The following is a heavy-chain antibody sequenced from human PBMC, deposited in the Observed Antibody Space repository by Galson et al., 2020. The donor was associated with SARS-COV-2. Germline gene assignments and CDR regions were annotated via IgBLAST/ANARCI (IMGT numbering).Heavy chain of an antibody. CDR3: AREASSSSWFYWYFDL. Sequence: SETLSLTCSVSGGPISSGDFYWSWVRQSPGKGLEWIGYIYYSGRTYYNPSLESRVAMSIDTSKNQFSLKLSSVTAADTAVYYCAREASSSSWFYWYFDLWGRGALVAVSS. D-gene: IGHD6-13*01. V-gene: IGHV4-30-4*01. J-gene: IGHJ2*01. CDR1: GGPISSGDFY. CDR2: IYYSGRT.